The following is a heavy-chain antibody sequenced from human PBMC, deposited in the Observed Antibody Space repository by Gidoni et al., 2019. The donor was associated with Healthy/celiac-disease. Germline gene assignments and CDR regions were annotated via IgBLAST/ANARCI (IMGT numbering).Heavy chain of an antibody. Sequence: QVQLVQSGAEVKKPGSSVKVSCKASGGTFSSYAISRVRQAPGQGLEWMGGIIPIFGTANYAQKFQGRVTITADESTSTAYMELSSLRSEDTAVYYCARSIDDFWSRQSYYYYYGMDVWGQGTTVTVSS. CDR2: IIPIFGTA. D-gene: IGHD3-3*01. V-gene: IGHV1-69*01. CDR1: GGTFSSYA. J-gene: IGHJ6*02. CDR3: ARSIDDFWSRQSYYYYYGMDV.